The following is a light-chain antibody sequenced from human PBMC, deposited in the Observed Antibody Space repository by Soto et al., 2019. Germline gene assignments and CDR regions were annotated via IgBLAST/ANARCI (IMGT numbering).Light chain of an antibody. V-gene: IGLV1-40*01. J-gene: IGLJ3*02. CDR1: SSNIGAGYD. Sequence: QSVLTQPPSVSGAPGQTVTISCSGSSSNIGAGYDVHWYQQLPGTVPKLVIYDTFNRPSGVPDRFSGSKSGTSASLAITGLQAEXXXXXYCQAYDNSLGVFVLFGGGTKLTVL. CDR2: DTF. CDR3: QAYDNSLGVFVL.